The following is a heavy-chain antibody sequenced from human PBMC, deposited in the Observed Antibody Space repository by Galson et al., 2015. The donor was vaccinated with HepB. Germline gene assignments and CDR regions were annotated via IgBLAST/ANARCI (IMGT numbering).Heavy chain of an antibody. J-gene: IGHJ4*02. CDR3: ARVTTRRDGYNLNY. V-gene: IGHV1-2*02. Sequence: SVKVSCKASGYTFTGYYMHWVRQAPGQGLEWMGWINPNSGGTNYAQKFQGRVTMTRDTSISTAYMELSRLRSDDTAVYYCARVTTRRDGYNLNYWGQGTLVTVSS. CDR2: INPNSGGT. D-gene: IGHD5-24*01. CDR1: GYTFTGYY.